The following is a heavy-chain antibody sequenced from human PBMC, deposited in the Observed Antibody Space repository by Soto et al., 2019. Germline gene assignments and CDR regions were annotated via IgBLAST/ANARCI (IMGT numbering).Heavy chain of an antibody. J-gene: IGHJ3*02. CDR2: IFYSGNT. CDR3: ARDRSYSTSRYDAFDI. D-gene: IGHD6-6*01. V-gene: IGHV4-59*01. CDR1: GGSISSYY. Sequence: QVQLQESGPGLVKPSETLSLTCTVSGGSISSYYWSWIRQPPGRGLEWIGYIFYSGNTDYNPSLKTRVTISLDTSKNQSSMRLSSVTAAATAVYYCARDRSYSTSRYDAFDIWGQGTMVTVSS.